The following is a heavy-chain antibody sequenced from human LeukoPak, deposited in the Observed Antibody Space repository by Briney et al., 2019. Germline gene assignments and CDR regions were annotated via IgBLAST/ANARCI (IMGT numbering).Heavy chain of an antibody. J-gene: IGHJ4*02. Sequence: ASVNVSCKVSGYTLTELSMHSVRQAPGKGLEWMGRFDPGDGETIYAQKFQGRVTMTEDTSTDTAYMELSSLRSEDTAVYYCATDKVDTLTGNPTTLGYWGQGTLVTVSS. CDR3: ATDKVDTLTGNPTTLGY. CDR1: GYTLTELS. CDR2: FDPGDGET. V-gene: IGHV1-24*01. D-gene: IGHD3-9*01.